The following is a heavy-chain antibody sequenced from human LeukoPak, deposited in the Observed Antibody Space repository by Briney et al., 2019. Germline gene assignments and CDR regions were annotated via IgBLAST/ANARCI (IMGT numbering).Heavy chain of an antibody. D-gene: IGHD3-10*01. Sequence: GRSLRLSCAASGFTFSSYGMHWVRQAPGKGLEWVAVVSYDGSNKYYADSVKGRFTISRDNSKNTLYLQMNSLRAEDTAVYYCANALLYYYGSGSYFRVDAFDIWGEGTMVTASS. V-gene: IGHV3-30*18. J-gene: IGHJ3*02. CDR3: ANALLYYYGSGSYFRVDAFDI. CDR2: VSYDGSNK. CDR1: GFTFSSYG.